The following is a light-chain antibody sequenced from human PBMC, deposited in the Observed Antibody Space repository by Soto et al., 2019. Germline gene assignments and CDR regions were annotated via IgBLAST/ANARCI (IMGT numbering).Light chain of an antibody. Sequence: QSVLTQPPSVSGAPGQRVTISCTGSSSNIGAGYDVHWYQQLPGTAPKLLVFRNSIRPSGVPDRFSGSKSGTSASLAIAGLQAEDEADYYCQSYDSSLSGYVFGTGTKFTVL. CDR3: QSYDSSLSGYV. J-gene: IGLJ1*01. CDR2: RNS. CDR1: SSNIGAGYD. V-gene: IGLV1-40*01.